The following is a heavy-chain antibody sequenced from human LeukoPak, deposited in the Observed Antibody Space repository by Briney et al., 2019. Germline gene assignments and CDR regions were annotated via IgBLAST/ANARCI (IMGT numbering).Heavy chain of an antibody. V-gene: IGHV3-66*02. Sequence: GGYLRLSCAASGFTVSSNYMSWVRQAPGKGLEWVSVIYSGGSTYYADSVKGRFTISRDNSKNTLYLQMNSLRAEDTAVYYCARDTYYYDSSGYFDAFDIWGQGTMVTVSS. CDR2: IYSGGST. D-gene: IGHD3-22*01. J-gene: IGHJ3*02. CDR3: ARDTYYYDSSGYFDAFDI. CDR1: GFTVSSNY.